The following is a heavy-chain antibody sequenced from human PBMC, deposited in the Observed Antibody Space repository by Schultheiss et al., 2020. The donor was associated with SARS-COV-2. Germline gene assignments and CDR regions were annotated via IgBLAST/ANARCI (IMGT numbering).Heavy chain of an antibody. CDR2: IRSKAYGGTT. D-gene: IGHD1-20*01. Sequence: GGSLRLSCTASGFTFGDYAMSWVRQAPGKGLEWVGFIRSKAYGGTTEYAASVKGRFTISRDDSKSIAYLQMNSLKTEDTAVYYCASSITGNDGGYWGQGTLVTVSS. J-gene: IGHJ4*02. CDR1: GFTFGDYA. V-gene: IGHV3-49*04. CDR3: ASSITGNDGGY.